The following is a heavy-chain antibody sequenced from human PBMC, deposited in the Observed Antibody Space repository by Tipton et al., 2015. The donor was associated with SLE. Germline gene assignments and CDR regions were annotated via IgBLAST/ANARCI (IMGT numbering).Heavy chain of an antibody. J-gene: IGHJ4*02. Sequence: TLSLTCTVSGGSISSHYWSWIRQPPGKGLEWIGYIYYSGSTNYNPSLTSRVTISVDTSKNQFSLKLSSVTAADTAVYYCASFDYGDYWYWGQGTLVTVSS. CDR2: IYYSGST. CDR3: ASFDYGDYWY. V-gene: IGHV4-59*11. CDR1: GGSISSHY. D-gene: IGHD4-17*01.